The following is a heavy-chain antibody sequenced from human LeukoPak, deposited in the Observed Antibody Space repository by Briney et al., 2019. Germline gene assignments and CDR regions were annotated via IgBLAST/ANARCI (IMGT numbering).Heavy chain of an antibody. CDR1: GFTVSSNH. D-gene: IGHD1-1*01. CDR2: IYSGGSS. Sequence: GGSLRLSCAASGFTVSSNHMSWVRQAPGKGLEWVSVIYSGGSSDYADSVKGRFTISRDNSKNTLYLQMNSLRAEDTAVYHCARGPAGYNWGQGTLVTVSS. J-gene: IGHJ4*02. V-gene: IGHV3-53*01. CDR3: ARGPAGYN.